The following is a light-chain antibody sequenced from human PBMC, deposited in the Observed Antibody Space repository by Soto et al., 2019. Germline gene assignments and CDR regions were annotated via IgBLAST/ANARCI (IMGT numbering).Light chain of an antibody. Sequence: EIVLTQSPGTLSLSPGERATLSCRASQSVSSNYLAWYQQKPGQAPRLLMYGVSSRATGIPDRFIGSGSGTDFTLTISRLEPEDFAVYYCLQYGSSPWTFGQGTKVEIK. CDR2: GVS. CDR1: QSVSSNY. CDR3: LQYGSSPWT. V-gene: IGKV3-20*01. J-gene: IGKJ1*01.